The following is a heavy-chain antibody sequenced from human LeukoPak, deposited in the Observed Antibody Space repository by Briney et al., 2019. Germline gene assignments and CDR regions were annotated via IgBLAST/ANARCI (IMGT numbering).Heavy chain of an antibody. D-gene: IGHD3-22*01. CDR1: GFTFSSYS. Sequence: GGSLRLSCAASGFTFSSYSMIWVRQAPGKGLEWVSYISGVGSVNNYADSVKGRFTISRDNAKNSLYLEMNSLRAEDTALYFCAREITYQHSSAYDYWGQGTRVTVSS. CDR3: AREITYQHSSAYDY. J-gene: IGHJ4*02. CDR2: ISGVGSVN. V-gene: IGHV3-48*04.